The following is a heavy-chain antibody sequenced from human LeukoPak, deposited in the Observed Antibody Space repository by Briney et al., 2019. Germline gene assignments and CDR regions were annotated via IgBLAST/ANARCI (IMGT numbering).Heavy chain of an antibody. Sequence: GASLQISCKGSGYAITNYWIGWVRRMPGKGLEWMGIIYPGDSDTRYSPSFQGQVTISADKSVSTAYLQWSSLKASDTAMYYCARRSGYSSGWTALDYWGQGTLVTVSS. J-gene: IGHJ4*02. CDR3: ARRSGYSSGWTALDY. CDR2: IYPGDSDT. CDR1: GYAITNYW. V-gene: IGHV5-51*01. D-gene: IGHD6-19*01.